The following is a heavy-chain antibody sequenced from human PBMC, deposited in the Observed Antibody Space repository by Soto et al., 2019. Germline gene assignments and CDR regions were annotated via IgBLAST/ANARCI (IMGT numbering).Heavy chain of an antibody. CDR3: VRGRSTENP. CDR1: GFIFSDSW. Sequence: EVQLVESGGGLVQPGGSLRLSCAASGFIFSDSWMSWVRQSPGRGLEWVTNMNEDGSQQYYVASVKGRFTISRDNARQSVYLQMNSLRVEDTAVYFCVRGRSTENPWGQGTVVTVSS. CDR2: MNEDGSQQ. J-gene: IGHJ5*02. V-gene: IGHV3-7*03.